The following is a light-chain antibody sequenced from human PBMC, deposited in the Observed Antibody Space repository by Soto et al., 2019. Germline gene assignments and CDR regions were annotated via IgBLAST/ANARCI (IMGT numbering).Light chain of an antibody. CDR2: DAS. J-gene: IGKJ3*01. CDR1: QDISNY. Sequence: DIQMTQSPSSLSASVGDRVTITCQASQDISNYLNWYQQKPGKAPKLLIYDASNLETGVPSRFSGSGSGTDFTFTISSLQPEDIATYYCHHLFTFGPGTKVDIK. V-gene: IGKV1-33*01. CDR3: HHLFT.